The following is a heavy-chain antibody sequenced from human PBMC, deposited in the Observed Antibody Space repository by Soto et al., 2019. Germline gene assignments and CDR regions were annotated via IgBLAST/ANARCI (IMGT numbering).Heavy chain of an antibody. Sequence: SETLSLTCTVSGGSISSGDYYWSWIRQPPGKGLEWIGYIYYSGSTYYNPSLKSRVTISVDTSKNQFSLKLSSVTAADTAVYYCARDRVLLWFGELFPNNWFDPWGQGTLVTAPQ. CDR1: GGSISSGDYY. V-gene: IGHV4-30-4*01. CDR2: IYYSGST. J-gene: IGHJ5*02. CDR3: ARDRVLLWFGELFPNNWFDP. D-gene: IGHD3-10*01.